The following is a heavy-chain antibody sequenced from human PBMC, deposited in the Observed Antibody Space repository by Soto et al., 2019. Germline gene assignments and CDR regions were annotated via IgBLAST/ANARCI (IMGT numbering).Heavy chain of an antibody. CDR2: IYYSGST. D-gene: IGHD3-22*01. CDR3: ARRLAPVVITFDY. V-gene: IGHV4-39*01. Sequence: QLQLQESGPGLVKPSETLSLTCTVSGGSISSSSYYWGWIRQPPGKGLEWIGSIYYSGSTYYNPSLKSRVAISVDTSKNQFSLKLSSVTAADTAVYYCARRLAPVVITFDYWGQGTLVTVSS. CDR1: GGSISSSSYY. J-gene: IGHJ4*02.